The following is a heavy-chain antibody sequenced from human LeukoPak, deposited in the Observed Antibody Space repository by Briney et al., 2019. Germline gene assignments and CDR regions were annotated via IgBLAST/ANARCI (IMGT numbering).Heavy chain of an antibody. V-gene: IGHV4-39*01. D-gene: IGHD4-11*01. CDR2: IYYSGST. J-gene: IGHJ4*02. CDR1: GGSISSSSYY. Sequence: SETLSLTCTVSGGSISSSSYYWGWIRQPPGKGPEWIGSIYYSGSTYYNPSLKSRVTISVDTSKNQFSLKLSSVTAADTAVYYCARHDYSNYVVDYWGQGTLVTVSS. CDR3: ARHDYSNYVVDY.